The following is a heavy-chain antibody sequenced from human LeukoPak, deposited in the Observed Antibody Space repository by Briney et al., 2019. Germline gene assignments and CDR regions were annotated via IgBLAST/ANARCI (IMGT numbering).Heavy chain of an antibody. J-gene: IGHJ4*02. CDR1: DGSIRSYY. CDR2: KHFSGTT. Sequence: SETLSLTCTVSDGSIRSYYWSWIRQPPGKGLEWIAYKHFSGTTNYNPSLTSRVTISIDTSKRQFSLRVTSVTAADTAVYYCAAGYNYGTKFDYWGPGALVTVSS. CDR3: AAGYNYGTKFDY. D-gene: IGHD5-18*01. V-gene: IGHV4-59*08.